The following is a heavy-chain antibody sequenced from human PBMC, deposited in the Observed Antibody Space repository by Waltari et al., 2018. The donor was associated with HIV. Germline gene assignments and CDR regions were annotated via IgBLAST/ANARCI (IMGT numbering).Heavy chain of an antibody. D-gene: IGHD1-26*01. CDR2: ISTRGNTA. CDR3: VKDQGSYMGWGDL. J-gene: IGHJ4*02. Sequence: EVQLLESGGGLVQPGGSLTLSCAASGFTFNSYAMYWVRQAPGKGLEGVSYISTRGNTAYYTDAVKGRFTTSRDNSRNTLYLHMASLRAEDTALYYCVKDQGSYMGWGDLWGQGTPVTVSS. CDR1: GFTFNSYA. V-gene: IGHV3-23*01.